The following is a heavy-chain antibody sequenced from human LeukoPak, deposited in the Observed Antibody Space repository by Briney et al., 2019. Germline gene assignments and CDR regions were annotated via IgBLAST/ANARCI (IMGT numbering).Heavy chain of an antibody. CDR1: GGTFSSSA. D-gene: IGHD6-19*01. J-gene: IGHJ4*02. CDR3: ASGYKDSSGWGRVDY. V-gene: IGHV1-2*02. CDR2: ISPDSGGT. Sequence: ASVKVSCKTSGGTFSSSAITWVRQAPGQGLEWMGWISPDSGGTNYAQKFQGRVTMTRDTSISTAYMELSRLRSDDTAVYYCASGYKDSSGWGRVDYWGQGTLVTVSS.